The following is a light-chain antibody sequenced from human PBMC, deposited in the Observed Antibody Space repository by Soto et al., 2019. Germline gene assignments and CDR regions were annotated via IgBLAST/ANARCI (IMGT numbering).Light chain of an antibody. CDR3: LQDHNYPLT. V-gene: IGKV1-6*02. J-gene: IGKJ4*01. Sequence: AIQMAQSPSSLSASVGDRVTITCRASQGIGNDVGWYQQKPGKAPKLLLYAATTLQSGVQSRFSGTRSGTDFTLTISSLQPEDFATYYCLQDHNYPLTFGGGTKVEIK. CDR2: AAT. CDR1: QGIGND.